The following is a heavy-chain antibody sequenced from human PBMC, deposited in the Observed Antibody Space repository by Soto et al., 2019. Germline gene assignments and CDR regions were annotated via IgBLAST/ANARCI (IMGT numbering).Heavy chain of an antibody. CDR1: GGTFSSYA. CDR3: ARGGYCSGGSCPSYYCYGMDV. J-gene: IGHJ6*02. D-gene: IGHD2-15*01. V-gene: IGHV1-69*12. Sequence: QVQLVQSGAEVKKPGSSVKVSCKASGGTFSSYAISWVRQAPGQGLEWMGGIIPIFGTANYAQKFQGRVTITADESTSTAYMERSSLRSEDTAVYYGARGGYCSGGSCPSYYCYGMDVWGQGTTVTDSS. CDR2: IIPIFGTA.